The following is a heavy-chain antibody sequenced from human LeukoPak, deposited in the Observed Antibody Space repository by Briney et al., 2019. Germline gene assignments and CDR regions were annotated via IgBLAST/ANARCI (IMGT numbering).Heavy chain of an antibody. V-gene: IGHV4-4*07. D-gene: IGHD3-10*01. CDR1: GGSIRSYY. CDR2: VYLTGYT. J-gene: IGHJ6*02. CDR3: ARGRGVRGLPQDSYYNGMEV. Sequence: SETLSLTCTVSGGSIRSYYWNWIRQPAGKGLEWIGRVYLTGYTNYNPSLKSRVTMSVDTSKNQFSLRLSSVTAADTAVYYCARGRGVRGLPQDSYYNGMEVWGQGTTVTVPS.